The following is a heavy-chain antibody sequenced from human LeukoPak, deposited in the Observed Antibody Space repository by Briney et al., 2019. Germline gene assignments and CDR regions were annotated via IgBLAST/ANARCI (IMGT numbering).Heavy chain of an antibody. CDR1: GFTFSNAW. CDR3: TTEYYDFWSGYYYYYYGMDV. Sequence: GGSLRLSCAASGFTFSNAWMSWVRQAPGKGLEWVGRIKSKTDGGTTDYAAPVKGRFTISRDYSKNTLYLQMNSLKTEDTAVYYCTTEYYDFWSGYYYYYYGMDVWGQGTTVTVSS. V-gene: IGHV3-15*01. J-gene: IGHJ6*02. D-gene: IGHD3-3*01. CDR2: IKSKTDGGTT.